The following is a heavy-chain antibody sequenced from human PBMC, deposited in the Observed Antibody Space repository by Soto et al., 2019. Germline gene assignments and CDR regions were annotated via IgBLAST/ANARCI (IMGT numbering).Heavy chain of an antibody. CDR1: GFTFIRYA. D-gene: IGHD2-15*01. Sequence: LSLTCNVSGFTFIRYAMHWVRQAPCNWRAGMAAIPYDGANKPYADSVNGRFPLPRDNSRNTLSPQMNSLRPEDSVVSYFAKGRERWYLTQHYDQWGQGNLGTVCS. V-gene: IGHV3-30*18. CDR2: IPYDGANK. J-gene: IGHJ4*02. CDR3: AKGRERWYLTQHYDQ.